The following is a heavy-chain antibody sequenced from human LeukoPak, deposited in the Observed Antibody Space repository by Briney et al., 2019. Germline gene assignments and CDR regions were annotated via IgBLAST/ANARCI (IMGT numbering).Heavy chain of an antibody. V-gene: IGHV4-34*01. Sequence: PSKTLSLTCAVYGGSFSGYYWSWIRQPPGKGLEWIGEINHSGSTNYNPSLKSRVTISVDTSKNQFSLKLSSVTAADTAVYYCARVWRMGSSSWYLNGPPNWFDPWGQGTLVTVSS. CDR1: GGSFSGYY. D-gene: IGHD6-13*01. J-gene: IGHJ5*02. CDR3: ARVWRMGSSSWYLNGPPNWFDP. CDR2: INHSGST.